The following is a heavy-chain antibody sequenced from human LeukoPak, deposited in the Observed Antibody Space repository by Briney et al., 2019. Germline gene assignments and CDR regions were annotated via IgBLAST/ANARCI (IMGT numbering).Heavy chain of an antibody. D-gene: IGHD5-18*01. Sequence: PGGSLRLSCAASGFTFSSYAMSWVRHTPGKGLEWVSAISRSGGSTYYADSVKGRFTISRDNSKNTLYLQMNSLRAEDTAVYYCAKGGCSYGYAFDYWGQGTLVTVSS. J-gene: IGHJ4*02. V-gene: IGHV3-23*01. CDR2: ISRSGGST. CDR1: GFTFSSYA. CDR3: AKGGCSYGYAFDY.